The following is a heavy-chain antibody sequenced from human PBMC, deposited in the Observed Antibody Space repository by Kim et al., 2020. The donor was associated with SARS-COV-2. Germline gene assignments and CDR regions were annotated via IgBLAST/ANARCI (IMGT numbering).Heavy chain of an antibody. J-gene: IGHJ4*02. V-gene: IGHV3-33*01. CDR2: IWNDGSNK. D-gene: IGHD6-13*01. CDR3: ARDIGTSWYPLGY. Sequence: GGSLRLSCAASGFSFSNYGMHWVRQAPGKGLEWVAVIWNDGSNKYFADSVRGRFTISRDNSKNTLYLQMNSLRAEDTALYFCARDIGTSWYPLGYWGQGTLVTVSS. CDR1: GFSFSNYG.